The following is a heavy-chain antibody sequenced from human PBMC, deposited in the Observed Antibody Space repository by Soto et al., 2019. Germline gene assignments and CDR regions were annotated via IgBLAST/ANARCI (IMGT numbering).Heavy chain of an antibody. V-gene: IGHV3-23*01. Sequence: GGSLRLSCAASGFTFRNYDMSWVRQAPGKGLEWVSAVTDSGGNTYYADSVKGRFTTSRDNSKNTLYLQMNSLIAYDTAVYYCARDQTTGDWFDAWGQGALVTVSS. CDR2: VTDSGGNT. CDR3: ARDQTTGDWFDA. CDR1: GFTFRNYD. D-gene: IGHD4-17*01. J-gene: IGHJ5*02.